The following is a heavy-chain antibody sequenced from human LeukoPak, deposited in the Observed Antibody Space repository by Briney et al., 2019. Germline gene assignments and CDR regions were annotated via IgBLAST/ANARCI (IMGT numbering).Heavy chain of an antibody. J-gene: IGHJ3*02. Sequence: GGSLRLSCAASGFTLSGYSMNWVRHAPGKGLEWASSISTSSTYIYYADSVKGRFTISRDNAKNSLYLQMNSLRAEDTAVYYCASPRNYDSSTFDIWGQGTMVTVSS. CDR1: GFTLSGYS. CDR3: ASPRNYDSSTFDI. V-gene: IGHV3-21*01. D-gene: IGHD3-22*01. CDR2: ISTSSTYI.